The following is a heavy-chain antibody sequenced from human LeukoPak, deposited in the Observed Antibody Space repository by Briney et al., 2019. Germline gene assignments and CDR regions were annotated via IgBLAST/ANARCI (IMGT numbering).Heavy chain of an antibody. Sequence: SETLSLTCTVSGGSISSGSYYWSWIRQPAGKGLGWIGRIYTSGSTNYNPSLKSRVTISVDTSKNQFSLKLSSVTAADTAVYYCARDVGYSYGYNWFDPWGQGTLVTVSS. CDR1: GGSISSGSYY. D-gene: IGHD5-18*01. J-gene: IGHJ5*02. CDR3: ARDVGYSYGYNWFDP. V-gene: IGHV4-61*02. CDR2: IYTSGST.